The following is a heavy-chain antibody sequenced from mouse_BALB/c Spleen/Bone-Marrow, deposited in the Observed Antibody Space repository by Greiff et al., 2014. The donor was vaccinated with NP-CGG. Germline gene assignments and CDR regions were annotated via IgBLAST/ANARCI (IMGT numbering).Heavy chain of an antibody. CDR1: GFTFSSYA. CDR3: ARGGGYYYAMDY. CDR2: ISSGGST. Sequence: EVQLQQSGGGLVKPGGSLKLSCAASGFTFSSYAMSWVRQTPEKRLEWVASISSGGSTYYPDSVKGRFTISRDNARNIPYLQMSSLRSEDTAMYYCARGGGYYYAMDYWGQGTSVTVSS. V-gene: IGHV5-6-5*01. J-gene: IGHJ4*01.